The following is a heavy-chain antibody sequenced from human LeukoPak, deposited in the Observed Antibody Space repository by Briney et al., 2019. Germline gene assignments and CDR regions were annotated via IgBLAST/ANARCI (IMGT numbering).Heavy chain of an antibody. CDR1: GGTFSSYA. CDR3: ARDYCSSTSCYHYFDY. D-gene: IGHD2-2*01. V-gene: IGHV1-69*01. J-gene: IGHJ4*02. Sequence: SVKVSCKASGGTFSSYAISWVRQAPGQGLDWMGGIIPIFGTANYAQKFQGRVTITADESTSTAYMELSSLRSEDTAVYYCARDYCSSTSCYHYFDYWGQGTLVTVSS. CDR2: IIPIFGTA.